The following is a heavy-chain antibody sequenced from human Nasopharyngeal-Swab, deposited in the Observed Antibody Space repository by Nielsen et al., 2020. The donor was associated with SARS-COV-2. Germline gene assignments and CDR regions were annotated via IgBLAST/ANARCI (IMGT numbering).Heavy chain of an antibody. D-gene: IGHD6-13*01. CDR3: ARAGSSWYNAFDI. J-gene: IGHJ3*02. V-gene: IGHV3-11*05. CDR2: ISSSSSYT. Sequence: WIRQPPGKGLEWVSYISSSSSYTNYADSVKGRFTISRDNAKNSLYLQMNSLRAEDTAVYYCARAGSSWYNAFDIWGQGTMVTVS.